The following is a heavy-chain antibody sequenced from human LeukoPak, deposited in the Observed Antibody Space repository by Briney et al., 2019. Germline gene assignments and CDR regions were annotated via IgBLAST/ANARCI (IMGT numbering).Heavy chain of an antibody. D-gene: IGHD3-3*01. CDR2: ISYDGSNK. CDR1: GFTFSSYA. V-gene: IGHV3-30*04. CDR3: ARGARRNYDFWSGYSPYYYYGMDV. Sequence: GGSLRLSCAASGFTFSSYAMHWVRQAPGKGLEWVAVISYDGSNKYYADSVKGRFTISRDNSKNTLYLQMNSLRAEDTAVYYCARGARRNYDFWSGYSPYYYYGMDVWGQGTTVTVSS. J-gene: IGHJ6*02.